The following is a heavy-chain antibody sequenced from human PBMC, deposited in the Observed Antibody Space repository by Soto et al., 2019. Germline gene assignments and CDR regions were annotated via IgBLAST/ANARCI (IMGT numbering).Heavy chain of an antibody. CDR1: GFIFSTYP. J-gene: IGHJ6*02. Sequence: GGSLRLSCAGSGFIFSTYPMHWVRQAPGKGLEWLAIIWFDGVKEYYAESVRGRFTISIDNSKNTVFLQMDTVGAEHSALYYCTRATFDVWGQGTTVTVSS. CDR3: TRATFDV. CDR2: IWFDGVKE. V-gene: IGHV3-33*01.